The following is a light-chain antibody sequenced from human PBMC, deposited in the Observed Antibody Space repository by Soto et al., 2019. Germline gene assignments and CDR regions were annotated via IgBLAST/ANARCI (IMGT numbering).Light chain of an antibody. CDR2: DVS. J-gene: IGLJ1*01. CDR3: CSCAGRYTFV. CDR1: SSDVGGYNY. Sequence: QSALTQPRSVSGSPGQSVTISCTGTSSDVGGYNYVSWYQQHPGKAPKLMIYDVSKRPSGVPDRFSGSKSGNTASLTISGLPAADEADYYCCSCAGRYTFVFATGTKLTVL. V-gene: IGLV2-11*01.